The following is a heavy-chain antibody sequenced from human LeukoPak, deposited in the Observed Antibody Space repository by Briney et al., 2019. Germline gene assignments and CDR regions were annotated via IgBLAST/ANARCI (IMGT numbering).Heavy chain of an antibody. J-gene: IGHJ6*02. D-gene: IGHD3-10*01. V-gene: IGHV4-34*01. CDR2: INHSGST. Sequence: SETLSLTCAVYGGSFSGYYWSWIRQPPGKGLEWNGEINHSGSTNYNPSLKSRVTISVDTSKNQFSLKLSSVTAADTAVYYCARAKGLLLWFGESPPYYYGMDVWGQGTTVTVSS. CDR1: GGSFSGYY. CDR3: ARAKGLLLWFGESPPYYYGMDV.